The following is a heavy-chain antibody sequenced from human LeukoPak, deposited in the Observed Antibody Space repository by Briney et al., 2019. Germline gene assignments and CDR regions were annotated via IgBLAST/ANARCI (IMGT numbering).Heavy chain of an antibody. J-gene: IGHJ6*02. V-gene: IGHV3-11*01. CDR3: AREESEVTTYVGGNYYYYGMDV. CDR2: ISSSGSTI. Sequence: PGGSLRLSCAASGFTFSDYYMSWIRQAPGKGLEWVSYISSSGSTIYYADSVKGRFTISRDNAKNSLYLQMNSLRAEDTAVYYCAREESEVTTYVGGNYYYYGMDVWGQGTTVTVSS. D-gene: IGHD4-17*01. CDR1: GFTFSDYY.